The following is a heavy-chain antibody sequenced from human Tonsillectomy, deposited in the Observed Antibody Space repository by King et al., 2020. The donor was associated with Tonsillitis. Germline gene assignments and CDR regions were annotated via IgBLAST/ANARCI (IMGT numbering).Heavy chain of an antibody. J-gene: IGHJ3*02. D-gene: IGHD3/OR15-3a*01. CDR1: GFTFSSYA. CDR2: SSGSAGST. Sequence: VQLVESGGDLVQPGGSLRLSCAASGFTFSSYAMSWVRQAPGKGLEWVSGSSGSAGSTYYADSVKGRFTISRDSSKNTLYLQMNSLRAEETAVYYCAKDAAREMWTGPPNDAGYIWGQGTTVTVS. CDR3: AKDAAREMWTGPPNDAGYI. V-gene: IGHV3-23*04.